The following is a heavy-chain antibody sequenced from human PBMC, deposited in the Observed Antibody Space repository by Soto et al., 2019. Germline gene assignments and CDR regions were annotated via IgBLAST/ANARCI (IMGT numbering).Heavy chain of an antibody. J-gene: IGHJ3*02. CDR3: ARISHDYIWGSYRYTPRNDDAFDI. V-gene: IGHV4-39*01. CDR2: IYYSGST. Sequence: QLQLQESGPGLVKPSETLSLTCTVSGGSISSSSYYWGWIRQPPGKGLEWIGSIYYSGSTYYNPSLKSRVTISVDTSKNQFSLKLSSVTAADTAVYYCARISHDYIWGSYRYTPRNDDAFDIWGQGTMVTVSS. CDR1: GGSISSSSYY. D-gene: IGHD3-16*02.